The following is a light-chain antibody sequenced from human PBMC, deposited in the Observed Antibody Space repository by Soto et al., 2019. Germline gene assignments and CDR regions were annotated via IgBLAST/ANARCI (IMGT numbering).Light chain of an antibody. V-gene: IGLV1-51*01. CDR3: GTWDYSVTAFV. CDR2: TNN. CDR1: TSNIVNNF. J-gene: IGLJ2*01. Sequence: QSVLTQPPSVSAAPGEKVTISCSGRTSNIVNNFVSWYRQLPGAAPQLLIHTNNKRPSGVSDRFSGSKSGSSATLVITGLQTGDEAHYYCGTWDYSVTAFVFGGGTKLTVL.